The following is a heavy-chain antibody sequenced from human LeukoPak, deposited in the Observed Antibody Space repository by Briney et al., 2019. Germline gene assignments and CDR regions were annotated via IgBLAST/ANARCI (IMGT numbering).Heavy chain of an antibody. CDR2: INPNSGGT. V-gene: IGHV1-2*02. CDR3: ARVPDYYDSSGYYQDY. J-gene: IGHJ4*02. Sequence: ASVKVSCKASGYTFTCYYMHWVRQAPGQGLEWMGWINPNSGGTNYAQKFQGRVTMTRDTSIRTAYMELSRLRSDDTAVYYCARVPDYYDSSGYYQDYWGQGTLVTVSS. CDR1: GYTFTCYY. D-gene: IGHD3-22*01.